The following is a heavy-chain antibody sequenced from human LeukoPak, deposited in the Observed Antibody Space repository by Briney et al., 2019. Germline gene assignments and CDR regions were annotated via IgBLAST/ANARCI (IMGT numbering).Heavy chain of an antibody. Sequence: GGSLRLSCAASGFTFSSYSMNWVRQAPGKGLEWVSSISSSSSYIYYADSVKGRFTISRDNAKNSLYLQMNSLRAEDTAVYFCARGYSSYWYGVQAPYYFDYWGQGALVTVSS. J-gene: IGHJ4*02. CDR2: ISSSSSYI. CDR3: ARGYSSYWYGVQAPYYFDY. CDR1: GFTFSSYS. V-gene: IGHV3-21*01. D-gene: IGHD6-13*01.